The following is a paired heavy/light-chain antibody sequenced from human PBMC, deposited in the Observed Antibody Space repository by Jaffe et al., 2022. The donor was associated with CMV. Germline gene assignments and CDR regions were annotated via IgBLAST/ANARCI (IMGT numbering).Light chain of an antibody. CDR3: LQHNSYPFA. J-gene: IGKJ4*01. CDR1: RGFRSD. CDR2: AAS. V-gene: IGKV1-17*01. Sequence: DIQMTQSPSSLSASVGDSVTITCRASRGFRSDLAWYQQKPGKAPKLLIYAASTLQSGVPSRFSGSGSGTEFTLTINSLQPEDFATYYCLQHNSYPFAFGGGTKVEVK.
Heavy chain of an antibody. CDR1: GESFGNFY. CDR2: SNHLGSA. CDR3: ARGPRWIIRGPSD. Sequence: QVQQQQWGAGLLRPSETLSLTCSVNGESFGNFYWTWVRQPPGKGLEWIGESNHLGSAFYNPSLKSRAIISVDASKSQFSLTLNSVTAADTAVYYCARGPRWIIRGPSDWGQGTLVTVSS. J-gene: IGHJ4*02. D-gene: IGHD3-10*01. V-gene: IGHV4-34*02.